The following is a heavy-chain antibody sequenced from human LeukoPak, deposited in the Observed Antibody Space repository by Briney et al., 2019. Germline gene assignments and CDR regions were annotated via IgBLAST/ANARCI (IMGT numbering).Heavy chain of an antibody. CDR2: ISGSSGST. D-gene: IGHD4-11*01. CDR1: GFTFSSYG. Sequence: PGGSLRLSCAASGFTFSSYGMHWVRQAPGKGLEWVSGISGSSGSTYYEDSVKGRFTISRDNSKNTLYLQMNSLRAEDTAVYYCAKLHSNYYYYYMDVWGKGTTVTVSS. V-gene: IGHV3-23*01. CDR3: AKLHSNYYYYYMDV. J-gene: IGHJ6*03.